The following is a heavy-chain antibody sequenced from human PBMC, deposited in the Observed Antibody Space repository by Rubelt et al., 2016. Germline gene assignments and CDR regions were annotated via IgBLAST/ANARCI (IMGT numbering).Heavy chain of an antibody. CDR3: AKDRRVLGYFDY. J-gene: IGHJ4*02. D-gene: IGHD6-19*01. CDR1: GFTFSSYG. CDR2: ISYDGSNK. Sequence: QVQLVESGGGVVQPGRSLRLSCAASGFTFSSYGMHWVRQAPGKGLEWVAVISYDGSNKYYAESVKGRFTISRDNSKNTLYLQMNSLRAEDTAVYYCAKDRRVLGYFDYWGQGTLVTVSS. V-gene: IGHV3-30*18.